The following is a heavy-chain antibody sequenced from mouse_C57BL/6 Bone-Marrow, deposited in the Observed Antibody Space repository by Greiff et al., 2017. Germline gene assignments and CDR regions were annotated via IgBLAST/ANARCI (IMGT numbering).Heavy chain of an antibody. J-gene: IGHJ2*01. CDR3: ARGEIYYGNYDLFDY. D-gene: IGHD2-1*01. CDR1: GYTFTSYW. CDR2: IDPSDSYT. Sequence: QVQLQQPGAELVKPGASVKLSCKASGYTFTSYWMPWVKQRPGQGLEWIGEIDPSDSYTNYNQKFKGKATLSVDTSSSTAYMQLSSLTSEDSAVYYCARGEIYYGNYDLFDYWGQGTTLTVSS. V-gene: IGHV1-50*01.